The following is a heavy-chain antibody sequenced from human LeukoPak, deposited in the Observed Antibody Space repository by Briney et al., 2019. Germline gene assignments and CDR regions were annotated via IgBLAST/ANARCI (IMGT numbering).Heavy chain of an antibody. V-gene: IGHV3-15*01. CDR1: GFTFSSYA. J-gene: IGHJ4*02. CDR2: IKPRSDGATT. Sequence: GGSLRLSCAASGFTFSSYAMSWVRQAPGKGLEWVGRIKPRSDGATTEYVAPVKGRFTISRDDSKNTLYLQMNSLKTDDTAVYYCTTEVVTISGIVDQNWGQGTLVTVSS. CDR3: TTEVVTISGIVDQN. D-gene: IGHD3-3*01.